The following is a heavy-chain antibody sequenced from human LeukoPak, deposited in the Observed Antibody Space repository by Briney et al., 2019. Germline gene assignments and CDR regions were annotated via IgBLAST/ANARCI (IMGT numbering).Heavy chain of an antibody. CDR3: ARVDTAMVDY. CDR2: IYHSGST. D-gene: IGHD5-18*01. J-gene: IGHJ4*02. Sequence: SETPSLTCAVSGGSISSGGYSWSWIRQPPGKGLEWIGYIYHSGSTYYNPSLKSRVTISVDRSKNQFSLKLSSVTAADTAVYYCARVDTAMVDYWGQGTLVTVSS. CDR1: GGSISSGGYS. V-gene: IGHV4-30-2*01.